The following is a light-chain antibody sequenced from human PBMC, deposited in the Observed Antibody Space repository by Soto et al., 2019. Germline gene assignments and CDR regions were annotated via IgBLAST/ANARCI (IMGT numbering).Light chain of an antibody. CDR2: NAS. Sequence: DIQMTQSPSTLSASVGDRATITCRASQSISYYLAWYQKKPGKAPKVLIWNASSLQRGVPSRFSGSGSGTEFTLTISSLLPDDFATYYCQQYNRFSTWTFGQGTKVDIK. CDR3: QQYNRFSTWT. J-gene: IGKJ1*01. CDR1: QSISYY. V-gene: IGKV1-5*01.